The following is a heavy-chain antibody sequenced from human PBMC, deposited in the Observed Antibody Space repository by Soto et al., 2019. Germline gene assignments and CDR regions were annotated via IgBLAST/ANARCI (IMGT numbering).Heavy chain of an antibody. CDR1: GYTFTSYG. CDR2: INAYNGNT. J-gene: IGHJ6*02. Sequence: ASVKVSCKASGYTFTSYGISWVRQAPGQGLEWMGWINAYNGNTNYAQRLQGRVTMTTDTSTSTAYMELRSLRSDDTAVYYCARAYCSGGSCPTLGMDVWGQGTTVTVSS. V-gene: IGHV1-18*01. D-gene: IGHD2-15*01. CDR3: ARAYCSGGSCPTLGMDV.